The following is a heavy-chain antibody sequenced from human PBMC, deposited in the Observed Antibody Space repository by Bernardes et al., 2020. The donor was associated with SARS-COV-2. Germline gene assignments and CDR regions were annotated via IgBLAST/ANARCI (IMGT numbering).Heavy chain of an antibody. J-gene: IGHJ4*02. D-gene: IGHD3-22*01. CDR3: ARGRDVSGFPGGYRDY. Sequence: ASVKVSCHVSGDTFTKYGITWVRQAPGQGLEWMAWISAYNGNTDYAQKYEGRVTMTTDTSTSTAYMELRSLTSDDTAVYYCARGRDVSGFPGGYRDYWGQGTLGTV. CDR2: ISAYNGNT. CDR1: GDTFTKYG. V-gene: IGHV1-18*01.